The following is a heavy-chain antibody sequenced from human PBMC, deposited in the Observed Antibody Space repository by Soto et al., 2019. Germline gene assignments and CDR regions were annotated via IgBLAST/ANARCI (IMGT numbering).Heavy chain of an antibody. Sequence: PGESLKISCKGSGYSFTSYWIGWVRQMPVKGLELMGIIYPGDSDTRYSPSFQGQVTISADKSISTAYLQWSSLKASYTAMYYCARTAAAGKYYYGMDVWGQGTTVTLAS. CDR3: ARTAAAGKYYYGMDV. V-gene: IGHV5-51*01. CDR2: IYPGDSDT. D-gene: IGHD6-13*01. J-gene: IGHJ6*01. CDR1: GYSFTSYW.